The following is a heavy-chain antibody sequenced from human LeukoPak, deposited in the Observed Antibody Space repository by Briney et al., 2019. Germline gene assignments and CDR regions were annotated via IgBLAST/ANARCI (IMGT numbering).Heavy chain of an antibody. CDR2: IIPILGIA. CDR1: GGTFSSYA. D-gene: IGHD5-18*01. CDR3: APYERRGYSYAGAFDI. V-gene: IGHV1-69*04. J-gene: IGHJ3*02. Sequence: SVKVSCKASGGTFSSYAISWVRQAPGQGLEWMGRIIPILGIANYAQKFQGRVTITADKSTSTAYMELSSLRSEDTAVYYCAPYERRGYSYAGAFDIWGQGTMVTASS.